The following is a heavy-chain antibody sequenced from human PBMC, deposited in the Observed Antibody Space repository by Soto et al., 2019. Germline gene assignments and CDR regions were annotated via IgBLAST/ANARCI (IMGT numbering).Heavy chain of an antibody. Sequence: QVQLQQWGTGLLKPSETLSLTCAVYGGSFRGYYWTWIRQPPGKGLEWIGEIDHSGSTNYNPSTMNRVTISVDTCKNQFSMKLASVTAADTAVYYCARVEYTYNYSGLDNWGQGTLVTVSS. CDR1: GGSFRGYY. D-gene: IGHD3-16*01. CDR2: IDHSGST. CDR3: ARVEYTYNYSGLDN. J-gene: IGHJ4*02. V-gene: IGHV4-34*01.